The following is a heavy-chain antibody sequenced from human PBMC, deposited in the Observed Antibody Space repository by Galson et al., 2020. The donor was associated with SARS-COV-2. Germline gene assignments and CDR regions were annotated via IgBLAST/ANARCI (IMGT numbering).Heavy chain of an antibody. V-gene: IGHV3-21*06. D-gene: IGHD1-20*01. CDR1: GFTFSGYS. Sequence: GGSLRLSCAASGFTFSGYSMHWVRQAPGKGLEWVSFISSGGSYIDYADSVKGRFTISRDNAKSSLFLQMNSLRAEDTAVYYCARPVTGGFDDWGQGTLVTVSS. CDR3: ARPVTGGFDD. CDR2: ISSGGSYI. J-gene: IGHJ4*02.